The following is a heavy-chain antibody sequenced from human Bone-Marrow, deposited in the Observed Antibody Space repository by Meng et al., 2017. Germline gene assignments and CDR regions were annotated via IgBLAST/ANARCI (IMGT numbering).Heavy chain of an antibody. Sequence: QVQLVQSGAEVKKPGASVKVSCKASGNTFTGYYMHWVRQAPGQGLEWMGRINPNRGGTNYAQKFQGRVTMTRDTSISTAYMELSRLRSDDTAVYYCARSHFVVVVAATGIDWFDPWGQGTLVTVSS. D-gene: IGHD2-15*01. J-gene: IGHJ5*02. CDR1: GNTFTGYY. CDR3: ARSHFVVVVAATGIDWFDP. CDR2: INPNRGGT. V-gene: IGHV1-2*06.